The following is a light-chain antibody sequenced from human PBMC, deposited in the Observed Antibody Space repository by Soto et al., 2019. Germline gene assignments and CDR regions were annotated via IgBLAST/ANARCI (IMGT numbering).Light chain of an antibody. CDR2: EVS. Sequence: QSALTQPASVSGSPGQSITISCTGTDSDVGGYPYVSWYQQHPGKAPKLLIYEVSDRPSGVSNRFSGSKSGNTASLTISGLHAEDEADDYYSSYTTSSSHILFGGGTKLTVL. J-gene: IGLJ2*01. CDR3: SSYTTSSSHIL. CDR1: DSDVGGYPY. V-gene: IGLV2-14*01.